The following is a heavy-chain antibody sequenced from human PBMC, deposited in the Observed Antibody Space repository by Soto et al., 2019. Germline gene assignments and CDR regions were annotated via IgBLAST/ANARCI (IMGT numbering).Heavy chain of an antibody. D-gene: IGHD2-15*01. CDR2: IWYDGSNQ. CDR3: ARGCSGGSCLDY. Sequence: QVQLVESGGGVVQPGRSLRVSCAVSGFTFSSNGMHWVRQAPGKGLEWVAIIWYDGSNQHYADSVKGRFTISRDNSKNTLYLQMNSLRDEDTAVYYCARGCSGGSCLDYWGQGTLVTVSS. V-gene: IGHV3-33*01. CDR1: GFTFSSNG. J-gene: IGHJ4*02.